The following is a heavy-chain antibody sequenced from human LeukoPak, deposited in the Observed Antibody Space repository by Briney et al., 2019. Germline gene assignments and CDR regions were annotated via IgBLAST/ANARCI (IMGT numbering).Heavy chain of an antibody. D-gene: IGHD1-14*01. V-gene: IGHV4-30-2*01. J-gene: IGHJ2*01. CDR1: GDSISSGIYY. Sequence: SETLSLTCTVSGDSISSGIYYWSWIRQPPGKGLEWIGYIYHSGSTYSNPSLKSRVTISVDRSKNQFSLRLNSVTAADTAVYYCARDMRPDGWYFDLWGRGTLVTVSS. CDR3: ARDMRPDGWYFDL. CDR2: IYHSGST.